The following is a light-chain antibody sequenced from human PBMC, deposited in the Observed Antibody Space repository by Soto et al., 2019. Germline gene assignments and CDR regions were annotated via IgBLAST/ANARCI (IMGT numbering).Light chain of an antibody. CDR3: YSYTGSATVI. CDR1: SSDIGAYNY. CDR2: EVR. V-gene: IGLV2-14*01. Sequence: QSALTQPASVSGSPGQSITISCTGTSSDIGAYNYVSWYQQYPGKAPKLIIYEVRNRPSGVSNRFSASKSGNTASLTISGLQAEDEAVYYCYSYTGSATVIFGGGTQLTVL. J-gene: IGLJ7*01.